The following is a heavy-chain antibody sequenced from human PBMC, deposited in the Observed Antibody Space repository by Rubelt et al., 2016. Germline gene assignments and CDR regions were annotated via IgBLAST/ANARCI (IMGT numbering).Heavy chain of an antibody. CDR1: GGSFSGYY. J-gene: IGHJ4*02. Sequence: QVQLQQWGAGLLKPSETLSLTCAVYGGSFSGYYWSWIRQPPGKGLEWIGELNHSGSNNYNPSLKSRVTISVDTSKNRFSLKLSSGTAADTAVYYCARGKEGLGVTMMDYWGQGTLVTVSS. D-gene: IGHD3-22*01. V-gene: IGHV4-34*01. CDR2: LNHSGSN. CDR3: ARGKEGLGVTMMDY.